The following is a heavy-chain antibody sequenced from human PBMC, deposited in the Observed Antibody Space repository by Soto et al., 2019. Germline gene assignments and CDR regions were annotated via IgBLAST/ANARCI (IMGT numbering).Heavy chain of an antibody. J-gene: IGHJ5*02. Sequence: PSETLSLTCTVSGGSISSGGYYWGWIRQHPGKGLEWIGYIYYSGSTYYNPSLKSRVTISVDTSKNQFSLKLSSVTAADTAVYYCARGKRNPNYYDSSGYYNWFDPWGQGTMVTVYS. CDR3: ARGKRNPNYYDSSGYYNWFDP. V-gene: IGHV4-31*03. CDR1: GGSISSGGYY. D-gene: IGHD3-22*01. CDR2: IYYSGST.